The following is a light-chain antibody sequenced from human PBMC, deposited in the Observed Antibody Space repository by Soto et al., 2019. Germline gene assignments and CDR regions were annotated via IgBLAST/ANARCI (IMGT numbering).Light chain of an antibody. CDR2: RNN. V-gene: IGLV1-47*01. CDR1: SSNIGSNY. Sequence: QSVLTQPPSGSGTPGQRVTISCSGSSSNIGSNYVYWYQQLPGTAPKLLIYRNNQRPSGVPDRFSGSKSGTSASLAISGLRSEDEADYYCAAWDDSLSCYYVFGTGTKVTVL. CDR3: AAWDDSLSCYYV. J-gene: IGLJ1*01.